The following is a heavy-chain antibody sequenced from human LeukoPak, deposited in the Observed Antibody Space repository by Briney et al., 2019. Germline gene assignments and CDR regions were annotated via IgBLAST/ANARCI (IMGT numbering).Heavy chain of an antibody. Sequence: PGGSLRLSCVASGFTFSSYRMTWVRQAPGKGLEWLANIKEDGSIQYYLDSVRGRFTISRDNAKTSVYLQLNSLRADDTAVYYCARDVWTGVAVSDYWGQGTLVTVSS. CDR3: ARDVWTGVAVSDY. CDR2: IKEDGSIQ. J-gene: IGHJ4*02. V-gene: IGHV3-7*01. CDR1: GFTFSSYR. D-gene: IGHD6-19*01.